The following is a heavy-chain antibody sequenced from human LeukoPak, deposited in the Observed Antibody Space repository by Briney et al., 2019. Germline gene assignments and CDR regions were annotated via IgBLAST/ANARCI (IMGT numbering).Heavy chain of an antibody. J-gene: IGHJ4*02. D-gene: IGHD5-24*01. Sequence: SETLSLTCTVSGGSISSGDNYWTWIRQHPGKGLEWIGCIYYSGSTYYNPSLESRVTISADTSKNQFSLKLSSVTAADTAVYYCARGLGWLQLDYFDFWGRGTLVTVSS. CDR3: ARGLGWLQLDYFDF. CDR1: GGSISSGDNY. V-gene: IGHV4-31*03. CDR2: IYYSGST.